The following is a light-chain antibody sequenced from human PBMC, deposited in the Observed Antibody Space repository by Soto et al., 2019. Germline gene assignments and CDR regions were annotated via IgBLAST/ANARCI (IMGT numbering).Light chain of an antibody. V-gene: IGKV3-15*01. Sequence: EKVITRSPSTLSLSPFEGSTLSCRASQSVSNNLAWYQQKPGKAPRLLIYGASTRATGIPARFSGSGSGTEFTLTISSLQSEDFAVYYCQHYNNWPPITFGQGTRLEIK. CDR1: QSVSNN. J-gene: IGKJ5*01. CDR3: QHYNNWPPIT. CDR2: GAS.